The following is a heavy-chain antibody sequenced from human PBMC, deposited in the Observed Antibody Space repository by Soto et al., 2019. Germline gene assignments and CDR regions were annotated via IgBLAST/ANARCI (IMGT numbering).Heavy chain of an antibody. J-gene: IGHJ6*02. CDR1: GFTVSSNY. CDR3: ARDSYIVATPGGYYYYYYGMDV. CDR2: IYSGGST. V-gene: IGHV3-53*01. Sequence: EVQLVESGGGLIQPGGSLRLSCAASGFTVSSNYMSWVRQAPGKGLEWVSVIYSGGSTYYADSVKGRFTISRDNSKNTLYLQMNSLRAEDTAVYYCARDSYIVATPGGYYYYYYGMDVWGQGTTVTVSS. D-gene: IGHD5-12*01.